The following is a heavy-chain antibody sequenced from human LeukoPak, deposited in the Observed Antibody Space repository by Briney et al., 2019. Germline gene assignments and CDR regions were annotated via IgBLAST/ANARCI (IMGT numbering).Heavy chain of an antibody. J-gene: IGHJ4*02. CDR1: GGSISSSSYY. V-gene: IGHV4-39*07. D-gene: IGHD3-22*01. CDR3: AREYYYDSSGYSNFDY. CDR2: IYYSGST. Sequence: PSETLSLTCTVSGGSISSSSYYWGWIRQPPGKGLEWIGSIYYSGSTYYNSSLKSRVTISVDTSKNQFSLKLSSVTAADTAVYYCAREYYYDSSGYSNFDYWGQGTLVTVSS.